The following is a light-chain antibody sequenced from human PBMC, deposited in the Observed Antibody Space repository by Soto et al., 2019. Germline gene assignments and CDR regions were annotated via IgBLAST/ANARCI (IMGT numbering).Light chain of an antibody. J-gene: IGKJ4*01. CDR1: QSINNW. CDR2: DGF. Sequence: DIQMTQSPSTLSASVGDRVTITCRASQSINNWLAWYQQKPGKAPKLLLYDGFSLESGVPLRFSGRGFGTEVTLTISSLQPDDSATYYYQQYKRYSLTFGGGTKVEIK. V-gene: IGKV1-5*01. CDR3: QQYKRYSLT.